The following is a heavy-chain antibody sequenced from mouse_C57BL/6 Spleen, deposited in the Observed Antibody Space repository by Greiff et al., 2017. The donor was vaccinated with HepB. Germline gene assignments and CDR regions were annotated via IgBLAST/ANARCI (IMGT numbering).Heavy chain of an antibody. D-gene: IGHD1-1*01. CDR2: ISSGGSYT. V-gene: IGHV5-6*01. Sequence: EVHLVESGGDLVKPGGSLKLSCAASGFTFSSYGMSWVRQTPDKRLEWVATISSGGSYTYYPDSVKGRFTISRDNAKNTLYLQMSSLKSEDTAMYYCASPNYGSSFYAMDYWGQGTSVTVSS. CDR1: GFTFSSYG. J-gene: IGHJ4*01. CDR3: ASPNYGSSFYAMDY.